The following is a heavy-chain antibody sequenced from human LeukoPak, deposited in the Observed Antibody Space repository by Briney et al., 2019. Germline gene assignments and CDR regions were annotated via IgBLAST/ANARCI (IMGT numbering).Heavy chain of an antibody. CDR1: GFTFSSYG. Sequence: PGGSLRLSCAASGFTFSSYGMHWVRQAPGKGLEWVAVISYDGSNKYYADSVKGRFTISRDNSKNTLYLQMNSLRAEDTAVYYCAKECGGSTSCLYGMDVWGQGTTVTVSS. V-gene: IGHV3-30*18. CDR3: AKECGGSTSCLYGMDV. J-gene: IGHJ6*02. D-gene: IGHD2-2*01. CDR2: ISYDGSNK.